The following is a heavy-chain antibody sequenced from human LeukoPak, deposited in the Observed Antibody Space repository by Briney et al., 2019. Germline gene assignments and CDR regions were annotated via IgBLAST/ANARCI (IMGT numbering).Heavy chain of an antibody. CDR3: ARDRHKLVDTVAGTLDY. Sequence: GGSLRLSCAASGFTFSSYGMSWVRQAPGKGLEWVSAISGSGGSTYYADSVKGRFTISRDNSKNTLYLQMNSLRAEDTAVYYCARDRHKLVDTVAGTLDYWGQGTLVTVSS. D-gene: IGHD6-19*01. J-gene: IGHJ4*02. CDR1: GFTFSSYG. CDR2: ISGSGGST. V-gene: IGHV3-23*01.